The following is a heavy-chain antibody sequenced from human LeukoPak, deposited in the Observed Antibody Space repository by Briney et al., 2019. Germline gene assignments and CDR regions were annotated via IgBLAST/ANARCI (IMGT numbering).Heavy chain of an antibody. V-gene: IGHV3-21*01. J-gene: IGHJ3*02. CDR3: ARDRVAYCSSTSCPYDAFDI. CDR1: GFTFSSYS. D-gene: IGHD2-2*01. Sequence: GGSLRLSCAASGFTFSSYSMNWVRQAPGKGLAWVSSISSSSSYIYYADSVKGRFTISRDNAKNSLYLQMNSLRAEDTAVYYCARDRVAYCSSTSCPYDAFDIWGQGTMVTVSS. CDR2: ISSSSSYI.